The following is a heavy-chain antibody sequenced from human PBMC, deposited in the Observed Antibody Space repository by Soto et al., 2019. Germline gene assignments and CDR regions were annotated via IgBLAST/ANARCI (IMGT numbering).Heavy chain of an antibody. J-gene: IGHJ6*02. CDR2: IHHGTGT. CDR3: ARNDAYDMDG. D-gene: IGHD3-16*01. CDR1: GGSISTTYW. V-gene: IGHV4-4*02. Sequence: QVQLQESGPGLVKPSGTLSLTCAVSGGSISTTYWWSWVRQSPGKGLEWIGEIHHGTGTNYNPSLTSRVTISLDKSKNRLFLRLTSVTVADTAVYYCARNDAYDMDGWGQGTTVTVSS.